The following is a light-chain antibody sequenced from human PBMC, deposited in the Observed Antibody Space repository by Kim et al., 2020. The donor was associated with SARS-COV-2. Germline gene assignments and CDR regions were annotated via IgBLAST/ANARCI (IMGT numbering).Light chain of an antibody. V-gene: IGLV2-14*03. Sequence: GQSSTIACTGTSSEVGGYNYVSWYQQHPGKAPKLMIYDVSNRPSGVSNRFSGSKSGNTASLTISGLQAEDEADYYCSSYTSSSTPVFGGGTQLTVL. J-gene: IGLJ3*02. CDR1: SSEVGGYNY. CDR2: DVS. CDR3: SSYTSSSTPV.